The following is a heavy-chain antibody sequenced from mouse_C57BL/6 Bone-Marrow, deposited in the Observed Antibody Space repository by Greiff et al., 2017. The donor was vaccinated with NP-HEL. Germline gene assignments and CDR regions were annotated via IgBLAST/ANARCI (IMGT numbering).Heavy chain of an antibody. CDR3: ARTDGYYY. J-gene: IGHJ2*01. CDR2: ISSGGST. CDR1: GFTFSSYA. Sequence: EVKLVESGGGLVKPGGSLKLSCAASGFTFSSYAMSWVRQTPEKRLEWVASISSGGSTYYPDSVKGRFTISRDNARNILYLQMSSLRSEDTAMYYCARTDGYYYWGQGTTLTVSS. V-gene: IGHV5-6-5*01. D-gene: IGHD2-3*01.